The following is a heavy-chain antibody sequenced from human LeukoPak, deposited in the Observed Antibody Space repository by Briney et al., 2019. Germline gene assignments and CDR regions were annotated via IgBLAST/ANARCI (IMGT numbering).Heavy chain of an antibody. V-gene: IGHV4-59*03. J-gene: IGHJ4*02. D-gene: IGHD1-20*01. CDR2: IYYSGST. CDR3: SGHIVTATVVDY. Sequence: PSETLSLTCTVSGGSISSYDWSWIRQPPGKGLEWIGYIYYSGSTNYNPSLKSRVTISVDTSKNQFSLKLSSVTAADTAVYYCSGHIVTATVVDYWGQGSMVTVSS. CDR1: GGSISSYD.